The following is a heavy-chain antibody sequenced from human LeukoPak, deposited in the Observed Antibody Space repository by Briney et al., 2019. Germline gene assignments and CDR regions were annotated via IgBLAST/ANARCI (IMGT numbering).Heavy chain of an antibody. CDR3: ARDIAVAEGGGSDY. D-gene: IGHD6-19*01. CDR1: GFTFSSYS. J-gene: IGHJ4*02. V-gene: IGHV3-21*01. CDR2: ISSSSSYI. Sequence: GGSLRLSCAASGFTFSSYSMNWVRQAPGKGLEWVSSISSSSSYIYYADSVKGRFTISRDNAKNSLYLQMNSLRAEDTAVYYCARDIAVAEGGGSDYWGQGTLVTVSS.